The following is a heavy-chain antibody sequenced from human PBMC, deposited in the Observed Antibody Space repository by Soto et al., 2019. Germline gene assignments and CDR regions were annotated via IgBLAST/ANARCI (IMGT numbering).Heavy chain of an antibody. CDR3: ARDRRIAARHRWDYYYGMDV. V-gene: IGHV4-59*01. CDR2: IYYSGST. D-gene: IGHD6-6*01. Sequence: TLSLTCTVSGGSISSYYWSWIRQPPGKGLEWIGYIYYSGSTNYNPSLKSRVTISVDTSKNQFSLKLSSVTAADTAVYYCARDRRIAARHRWDYYYGMDVWGQGTTVTVSS. CDR1: GGSISSYY. J-gene: IGHJ6*02.